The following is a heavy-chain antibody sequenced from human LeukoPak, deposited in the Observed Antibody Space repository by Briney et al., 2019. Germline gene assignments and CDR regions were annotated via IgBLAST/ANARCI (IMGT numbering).Heavy chain of an antibody. D-gene: IGHD1-1*01. CDR3: ARDRVRTVLY. V-gene: IGHV3-23*01. CDR2: ISASGDST. CDR1: GFTFSSYA. J-gene: IGHJ4*02. Sequence: GGSLRLSCAASGFTFSSYAMSWVRQVPGKGLEWVSGISASGDSTYYADSVKGRFTISRDNAKNSLYLQMNSLRAEDTAVYYCARDRVRTVLYWGQGTLVTVSS.